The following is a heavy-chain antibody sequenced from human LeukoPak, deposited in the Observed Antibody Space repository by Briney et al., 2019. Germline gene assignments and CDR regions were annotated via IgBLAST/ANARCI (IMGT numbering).Heavy chain of an antibody. CDR3: ASTLWFGRAGEKNGY. Sequence: ASVKVSCKASGYTFTSYDINWVRQATGQGLEWMGWMNPNSGNTGYAQRFQGRVTITRNTSISTAYMELSSLRSEDTAVYYCASTLWFGRAGEKNGYWGQGTLVTVSS. D-gene: IGHD3-10*01. J-gene: IGHJ4*02. CDR1: GYTFTSYD. CDR2: MNPNSGNT. V-gene: IGHV1-8*03.